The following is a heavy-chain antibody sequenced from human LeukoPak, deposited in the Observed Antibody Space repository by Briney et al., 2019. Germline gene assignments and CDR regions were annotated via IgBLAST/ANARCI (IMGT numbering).Heavy chain of an antibody. CDR3: AREGFTSTWLYYYYYMDV. CDR2: INHSGST. CDR1: GGSFSGYY. Sequence: SETLSLTCAVYGGSFSGYYWSWIRQPPGKGLEWIGEINHSGSTNYNPSLKSRVTISVDTSKNQFSLKLSSVTAADTAIYYCAREGFTSTWLYYYYYMDVWGKGTTVTVSS. V-gene: IGHV4-34*01. J-gene: IGHJ6*03. D-gene: IGHD6-13*01.